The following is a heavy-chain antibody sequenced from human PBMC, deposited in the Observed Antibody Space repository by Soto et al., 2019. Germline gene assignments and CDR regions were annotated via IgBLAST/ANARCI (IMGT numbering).Heavy chain of an antibody. V-gene: IGHV1-24*01. D-gene: IGHD6-19*01. J-gene: IGHJ3*02. CDR1: GSTLTELS. CDR3: ARDSSSGWYLDI. CDR2: FDPEDGET. Sequence: ASVKVSCQVSGSTLTELSMHWVRQAPGKGLEWMGGFDPEDGETIYAQKFQGRVTMTEDTSTDTAYMELRSLRSDDTAVYYCARDSSSGWYLDIWGQGTMVTVSS.